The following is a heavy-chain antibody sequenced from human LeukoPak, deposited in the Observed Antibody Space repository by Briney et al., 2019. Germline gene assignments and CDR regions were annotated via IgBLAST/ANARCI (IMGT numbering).Heavy chain of an antibody. J-gene: IGHJ4*02. CDR2: IYYSGST. Sequence: SETLSLTCTVSGGSISSYYWSWIRQPPGKGLEWIGYIYYSGSTNYNPSLKSRLTISVDTSKNQFSLKLSSVTAADTAVYYCARDHYYDSGSYYNDYYFDYWGQGTLVTVSP. V-gene: IGHV4-59*01. CDR1: GGSISSYY. D-gene: IGHD3-10*01. CDR3: ARDHYYDSGSYYNDYYFDY.